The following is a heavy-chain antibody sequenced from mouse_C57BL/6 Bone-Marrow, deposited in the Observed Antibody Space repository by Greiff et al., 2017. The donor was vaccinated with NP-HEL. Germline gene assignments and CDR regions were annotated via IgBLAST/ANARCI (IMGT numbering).Heavy chain of an antibody. Sequence: VQLQQSGAELVRPGASVKLSCTASGFNIKDYYMHWVKQRPEQGLEWIGRIDPEDGDTEYAPKFQGKATMTADTSSNTAYLQLSSPTSEDTAVYYCTTDGNYPYYFDYWGQGTTLTVSS. V-gene: IGHV14-1*01. J-gene: IGHJ2*01. CDR2: IDPEDGDT. CDR3: TTDGNYPYYFDY. CDR1: GFNIKDYY. D-gene: IGHD2-1*01.